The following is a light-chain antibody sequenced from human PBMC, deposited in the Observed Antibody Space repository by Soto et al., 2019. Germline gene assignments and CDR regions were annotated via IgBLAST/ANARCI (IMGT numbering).Light chain of an antibody. J-gene: IGKJ3*01. Sequence: ETVLTQSPATLSLSPGDRATLSCRASESVRSYLAWYQQKPGQAPRLLIYNASKRATGIPARFSGRGSGTDFTLTVSSLEPEDFAIYYCQQRSDWEFTFGPGTRVDIK. CDR1: ESVRSY. CDR2: NAS. CDR3: QQRSDWEFT. V-gene: IGKV3-11*01.